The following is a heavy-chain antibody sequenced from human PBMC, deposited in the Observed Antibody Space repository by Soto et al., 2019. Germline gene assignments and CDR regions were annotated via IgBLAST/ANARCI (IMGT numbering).Heavy chain of an antibody. CDR3: ARLVPDCTNGVCYINNYYYGMDV. V-gene: IGHV5-51*01. J-gene: IGHJ6*02. CDR2: IYPGDSDT. CDR1: GYSFTNYW. Sequence: GESLKISCKGSGYSFTNYWIGWVRQMPGKGLEWMGIIYPGDSDTRYSPSFQGQVTISADKSISTAYLQWSSLKASDTAMYYCARLVPDCTNGVCYINNYYYGMDVWGQGTTVTVSS. D-gene: IGHD2-8*01.